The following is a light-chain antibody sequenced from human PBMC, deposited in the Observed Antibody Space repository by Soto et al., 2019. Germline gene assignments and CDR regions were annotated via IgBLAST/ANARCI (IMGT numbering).Light chain of an antibody. J-gene: IGKJ5*01. CDR2: HAS. Sequence: DIQMTHSPSSLSSSIGYRVSITCDXSQNITNNLSWYQQKPGKAPNLLIYHASKLAKGVTSRFSGSGSGTDFSFIITSLQREDLATYYCQQYYGLPPLTFGQGTRLEIK. CDR1: QNITNN. CDR3: QQYYGLPPLT. V-gene: IGKV1-33*01.